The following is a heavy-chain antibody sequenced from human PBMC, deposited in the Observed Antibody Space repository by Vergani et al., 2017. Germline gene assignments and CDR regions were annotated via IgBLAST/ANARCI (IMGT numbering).Heavy chain of an antibody. D-gene: IGHD4-17*01. Sequence: EVQLVQSGAEVKKPGATMKISCKVSGYTFTDHYMHGVKQAPGKGLEWMGLVDPEDGETIYAEKFKGRVTIAADTSTDTAHSELRSLRSEDTPVYYCATPQTVTRGGMTVWGQGTTVIVSS. J-gene: IGHJ6*02. CDR1: GYTFTDHY. CDR2: VDPEDGET. CDR3: ATPQTVTRGGMTV. V-gene: IGHV1-69-2*01.